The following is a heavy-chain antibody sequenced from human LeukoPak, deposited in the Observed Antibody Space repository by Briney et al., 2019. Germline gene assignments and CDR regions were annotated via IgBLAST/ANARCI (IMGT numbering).Heavy chain of an antibody. CDR3: TREDNWYFDL. Sequence: GGSLRLSCAASGFTFSDYYMTWIRQAPGKGLEWLSYINTGSTYTNYANSVKGRFTISRDNAKNSLYLQLNSLRAEDTAVYYCTREDNWYFDLWGRVTLVTVSS. J-gene: IGHJ2*01. CDR1: GFTFSDYY. CDR2: INTGSTYT. V-gene: IGHV3-11*05.